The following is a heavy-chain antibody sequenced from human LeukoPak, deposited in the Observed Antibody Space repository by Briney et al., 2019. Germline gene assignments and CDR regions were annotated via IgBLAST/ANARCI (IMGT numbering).Heavy chain of an antibody. CDR1: GFTFSSYA. V-gene: IGHV3-23*01. CDR3: AKEGRPNSGGRFFDY. CDR2: VNESGGRT. J-gene: IGHJ4*02. Sequence: PGGSLRLSCAASGFTFSSYAMGWVRQAPGKGLEWVSTVNESGGRTYYADSVKGRFTMSRDNSKNTLYLQMNSLRVEDTAIYYCAKEGRPNSGGRFFDYWGQGTRVTVSS. D-gene: IGHD2-15*01.